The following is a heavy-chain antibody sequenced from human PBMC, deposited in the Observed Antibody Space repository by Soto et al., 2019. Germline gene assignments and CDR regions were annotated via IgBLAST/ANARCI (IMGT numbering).Heavy chain of an antibody. V-gene: IGHV1-2*02. Sequence: HEHLVQSGAEVKRPGASLKVSCKASGYSFTGYYIHWVRQAPGQGLEWMGWINPDSGATNYAQNFQGRVTLTSDASISTAAMELTSLTSDDTAVYYCARGDYAAGGNPFPYFDCWGQGTLVIVS. CDR3: ARGDYAAGGNPFPYFDC. CDR1: GYSFTGYY. J-gene: IGHJ4*02. CDR2: INPDSGAT. D-gene: IGHD2-15*01.